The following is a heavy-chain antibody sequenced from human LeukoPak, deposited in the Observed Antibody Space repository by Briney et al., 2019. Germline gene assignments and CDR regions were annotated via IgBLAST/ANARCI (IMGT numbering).Heavy chain of an antibody. CDR3: ARDYDGSNYNWFDP. CDR1: GGSISSSSYY. V-gene: IGHV4-39*07. D-gene: IGHD4-4*01. CDR2: IYYSGST. Sequence: SETLSLTCTVSGGSISSSSYYWGWIRQPPGKGLEWIGSIYYSGSTNYNPSLKSRVTISVDTSKNQFSLKLSSVTAADTAVYYCARDYDGSNYNWFDPWGQGTLVTVSS. J-gene: IGHJ5*02.